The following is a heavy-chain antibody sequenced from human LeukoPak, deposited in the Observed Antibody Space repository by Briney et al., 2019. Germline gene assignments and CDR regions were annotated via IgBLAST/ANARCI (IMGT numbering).Heavy chain of an antibody. CDR2: ISSSSSYI. CDR1: GFTFSSYS. Sequence: PGGSLRLSCAASGFTFSSYSMNLVRQAPGKGLEWVSSISSSSSYIYYADSVKGRFTISRDNAKNSLYLQMNSLRAEATAVYYCASDYDFWSGYTQIENYWGQGTLVTVSS. CDR3: ASDYDFWSGYTQIENY. J-gene: IGHJ4*02. D-gene: IGHD3-3*01. V-gene: IGHV3-21*01.